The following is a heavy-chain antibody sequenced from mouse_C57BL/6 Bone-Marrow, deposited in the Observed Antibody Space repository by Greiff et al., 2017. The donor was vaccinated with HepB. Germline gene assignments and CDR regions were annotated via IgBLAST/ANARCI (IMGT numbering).Heavy chain of an antibody. Sequence: EVQLQQSGPVLVKPGASVKMSCKASGYTFTDYYMNWVKQSHGKSLEWIGVINPYNGGTSYNQKFKGKATLTVDKSSSTAYMELNSLTSEDSAVYYCARRVYYGRWYFDVWGTGTTVTVSS. J-gene: IGHJ1*03. CDR3: ARRVYYGRWYFDV. CDR2: INPYNGGT. V-gene: IGHV1-19*01. D-gene: IGHD1-1*01. CDR1: GYTFTDYY.